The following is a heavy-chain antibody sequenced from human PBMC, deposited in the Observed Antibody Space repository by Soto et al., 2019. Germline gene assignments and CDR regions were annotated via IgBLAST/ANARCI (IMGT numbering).Heavy chain of an antibody. J-gene: IGHJ3*02. V-gene: IGHV4-30-2*01. Sequence: PSETLSLTCAVSGGSISSGGYSWSWIRQPPGKGLEWIGYIYHSGSTYYNPSLKSRVTISVDRSKNQFSLKLSSVTAPDTAVYYCARGVYYYDSSGYYNGGPDAFDIWGPAPMATVS. CDR1: GGSISSGGYS. CDR3: ARGVYYYDSSGYYNGGPDAFDI. CDR2: IYHSGST. D-gene: IGHD3-22*01.